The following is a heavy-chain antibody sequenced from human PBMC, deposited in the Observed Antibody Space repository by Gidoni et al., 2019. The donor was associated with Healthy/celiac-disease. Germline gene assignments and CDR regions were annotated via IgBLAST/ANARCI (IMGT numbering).Heavy chain of an antibody. Sequence: QVQLQQGGEGLLKPSETLSLTCAVYGGSLSGYYWSWLRQPPGTRRDWIGEISHSGSTNFTPSLMCLVTISVDPSKSQFSLKLSSVTAADTAVYSCARGGSSGWYYWGQGTLVTVSS. CDR2: ISHSGST. D-gene: IGHD6-19*01. CDR1: GGSLSGYY. CDR3: ARGGSSGWYY. J-gene: IGHJ4*02. V-gene: IGHV4-34*01.